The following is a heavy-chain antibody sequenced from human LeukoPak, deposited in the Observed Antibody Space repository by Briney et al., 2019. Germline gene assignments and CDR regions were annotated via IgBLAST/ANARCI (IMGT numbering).Heavy chain of an antibody. CDR2: INPSGGST. V-gene: IGHV1-46*01. D-gene: IGHD4-17*01. Sequence: ASVKVSCKASGYTFTSYGISWVRQAPGQGLEWVGIINPSGGSTTYAQKFQGRVTMTRDMSTSTVYMELSSLRSEDTAVYYCARDPLHYGDYVDWDYWGQGTLVTVSS. J-gene: IGHJ4*02. CDR1: GYTFTSYG. CDR3: ARDPLHYGDYVDWDY.